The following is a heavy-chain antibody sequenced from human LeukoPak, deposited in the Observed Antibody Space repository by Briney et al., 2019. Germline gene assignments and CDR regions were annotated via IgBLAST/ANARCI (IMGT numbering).Heavy chain of an antibody. V-gene: IGHV5-51*01. CDR3: ARLRQQLAPNYYYYGMDV. CDR1: GYSFTSYW. Sequence: GESLKISCKGSGYSFTSYWIGWVRQMPGKGLEWMGIIYPGDSDTRYSPSFQGQVTISADKSISTAYLQWSSLKASDTAMYYCARLRQQLAPNYYYYGMDVWGQGTTVTVS. CDR2: IYPGDSDT. D-gene: IGHD6-13*01. J-gene: IGHJ6*02.